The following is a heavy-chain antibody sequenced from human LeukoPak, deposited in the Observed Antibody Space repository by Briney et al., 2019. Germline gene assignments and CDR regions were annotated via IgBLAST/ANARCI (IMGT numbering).Heavy chain of an antibody. CDR1: GFTVSSNY. Sequence: GGSLRLSCVASGFTVSSNYMSWVRQAPGKGLEWLSVFYSGGSTYYADSVNGRFTMSRDNSKTTLYLQMNGLRVEDTAVYYCARVSPFDYWGQGTQVTVSS. J-gene: IGHJ4*02. CDR2: FYSGGST. V-gene: IGHV3-66*01. CDR3: ARVSPFDY.